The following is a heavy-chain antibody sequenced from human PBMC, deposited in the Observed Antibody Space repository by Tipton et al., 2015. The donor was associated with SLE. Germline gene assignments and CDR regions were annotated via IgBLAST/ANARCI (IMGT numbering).Heavy chain of an antibody. CDR1: GFTFSSYE. CDR3: ASHYYGDYLHGYFDL. D-gene: IGHD4-17*01. Sequence: QLVQSGGGLVQPGGSLRLSCAASGFTFSSYEMNWVRQAPGKGLEWVSYISSSGSTIYYADSVKGRFTISRDNAKNSLYLQMNSLRAEDTAVYYCASHYYGDYLHGYFDLWGRGTLVTVSS. J-gene: IGHJ2*01. CDR2: ISSSGSTI. V-gene: IGHV3-48*03.